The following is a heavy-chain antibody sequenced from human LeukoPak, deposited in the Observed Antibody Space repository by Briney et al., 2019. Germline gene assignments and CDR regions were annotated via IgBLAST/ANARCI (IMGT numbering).Heavy chain of an antibody. CDR2: IYYSGST. D-gene: IGHD5-24*01. V-gene: IGHV4-59*08. CDR3: ARHVGDGYNWVDY. CDR1: GGSISSYY. J-gene: IGHJ4*02. Sequence: SETLSLTCTVAGGSISSYYWSWIRQPPGKVLEWIGYIYYSGSTTYNTSLKSRVTISVDTSKNQFSLKLSSVTAADTAVYYCARHVGDGYNWVDYWGQETLVTVSS.